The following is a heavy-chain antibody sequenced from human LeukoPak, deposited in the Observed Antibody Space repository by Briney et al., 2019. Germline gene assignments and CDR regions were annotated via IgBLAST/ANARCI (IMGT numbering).Heavy chain of an antibody. J-gene: IGHJ4*02. D-gene: IGHD3-3*01. Sequence: SETLSLTCTVSGGSISSGGYYWSWIRQHPGKGLEWIGYIYCSGSTYYNPSLKSRVTISVDTSKNQFSLKLSSVTAADTAVYYCARGYKIDYDFWSGYPYYFDYWGQGTLVTVSS. CDR2: IYCSGST. CDR3: ARGYKIDYDFWSGYPYYFDY. CDR1: GGSISSGGYY. V-gene: IGHV4-31*03.